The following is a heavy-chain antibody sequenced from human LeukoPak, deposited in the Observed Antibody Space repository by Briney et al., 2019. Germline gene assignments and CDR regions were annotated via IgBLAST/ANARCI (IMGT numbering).Heavy chain of an antibody. D-gene: IGHD1-7*01. J-gene: IGHJ4*02. Sequence: SETLSLTCTVSGGSISSSTYYWGWIRQPPGKGLEWIGTIYYSGTTYYNPSLKSRVTISIDTSTNQFSLKLNSVTAADTAVYYCARDNKLRYNWNSGYYWGQGTLVTVSS. CDR2: IYYSGTT. CDR1: GGSISSSTYY. V-gene: IGHV4-39*07. CDR3: ARDNKLRYNWNSGYY.